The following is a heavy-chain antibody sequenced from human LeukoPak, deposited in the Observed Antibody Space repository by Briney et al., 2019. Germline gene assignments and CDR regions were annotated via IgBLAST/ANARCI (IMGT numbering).Heavy chain of an antibody. J-gene: IGHJ3*02. D-gene: IGHD2-21*02. Sequence: GGSLRLSCAASGFTFSSYDMNWVRQAPGKGLEWVSYIHSSGGTIYYADSVKGRFTISRDSAKNSVYLRMNSLRAEDTALYYCAREGTARDAFDIWGQGTMVTVSS. CDR3: AREGTARDAFDI. CDR2: IHSSGGTI. CDR1: GFTFSSYD. V-gene: IGHV3-48*03.